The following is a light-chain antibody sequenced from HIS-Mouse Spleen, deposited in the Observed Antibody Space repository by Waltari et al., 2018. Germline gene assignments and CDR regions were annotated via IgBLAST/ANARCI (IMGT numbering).Light chain of an antibody. J-gene: IGLJ1*01. V-gene: IGLV2-14*03. CDR1: SSDVGGYHY. Sequence: QSALTQPASVSGSPGQSITISCTGTSSDVGGYHYVSWYQQHPGKAPKLMIYDVSNRPSGVSNLFSGSKAGNTASRTISGLQAEDEADYYCSSYTSSSTLVFGTGTKVTVL. CDR3: SSYTSSSTLV. CDR2: DVS.